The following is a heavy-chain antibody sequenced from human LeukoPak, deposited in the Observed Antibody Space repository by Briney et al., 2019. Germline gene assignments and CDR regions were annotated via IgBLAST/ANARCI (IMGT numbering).Heavy chain of an antibody. J-gene: IGHJ4*02. Sequence: PGGSLRLSCAASGFTSSSYGMHWVRQAPGKGLEWVAFIRYDGSNKYYADSVKGRFTISRDNSKNTLYLQMNSLRAEDTAVYYCVTIRSYYFDYWSQGTLVTVSS. CDR2: IRYDGSNK. D-gene: IGHD3-16*02. CDR3: VTIRSYYFDY. CDR1: GFTSSSYG. V-gene: IGHV3-30*02.